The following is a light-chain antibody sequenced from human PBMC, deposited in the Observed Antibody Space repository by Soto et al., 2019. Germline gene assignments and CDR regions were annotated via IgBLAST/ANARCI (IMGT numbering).Light chain of an antibody. CDR2: DAS. Sequence: DIQMTQSPYTLSASIGDRVTITCRSTQSISDWLAWYQQKPGQAPKLLIFDASSLESGVPSRFSGSGSGTELILTISSLQHDDLATYYCQQYSSYPWTFGHGTKVDIK. J-gene: IGKJ1*01. CDR1: QSISDW. CDR3: QQYSSYPWT. V-gene: IGKV1-5*01.